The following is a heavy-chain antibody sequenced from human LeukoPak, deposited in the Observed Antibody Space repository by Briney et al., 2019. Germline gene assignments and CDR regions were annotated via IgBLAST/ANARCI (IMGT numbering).Heavy chain of an antibody. D-gene: IGHD5-18*01. CDR1: GGSFSGYY. Sequence: PSGTLSLTCAVYGGSFSGYYWSWIRQPPGKGLEWIGEINHSGSTNYNPSLKSRVTISVDTSKNQFSLKLSSVTAADTAVYYCARGWIQLWFGWFDPWGQGTLVTVSS. CDR3: ARGWIQLWFGWFDP. CDR2: INHSGST. J-gene: IGHJ5*02. V-gene: IGHV4-34*01.